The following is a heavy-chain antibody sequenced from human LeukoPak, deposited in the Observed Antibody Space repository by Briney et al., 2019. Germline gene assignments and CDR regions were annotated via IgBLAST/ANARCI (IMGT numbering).Heavy chain of an antibody. J-gene: IGHJ6*03. CDR1: GDSFGTYH. CDR3: ARGRVSSSSWYSTYYYYFYMDV. V-gene: IGHV4-34*01. D-gene: IGHD6-13*01. Sequence: PSETLSLTCDVSGDSFGTYHWSWIRQPPGKGLEWIGDISQNEATTYNWSLKSRVTMSMDTSKNQFSLVLTSVTAADTAVYFCARGRVSSSSWYSTYYYYFYMDVWGKGTTVTVSS. CDR2: ISQNEAT.